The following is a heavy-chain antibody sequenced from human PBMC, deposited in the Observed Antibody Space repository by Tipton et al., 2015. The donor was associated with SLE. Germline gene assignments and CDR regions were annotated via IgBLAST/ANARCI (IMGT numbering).Heavy chain of an antibody. D-gene: IGHD2-21*02. CDR3: ARVEVTVAGKDDAFDI. CDR1: GGSFSGYY. V-gene: IGHV4-34*01. Sequence: TLSLTCAVSGGSFSGYYWGWIRQPPGKGLEWIGEINHSGSTNYNPSLKSRVTISVDTSKNEFSLRLTSVAAAGTAVYYCARVEVTVAGKDDAFDIWGQGTKVTVSP. CDR2: INHSGST. J-gene: IGHJ3*02.